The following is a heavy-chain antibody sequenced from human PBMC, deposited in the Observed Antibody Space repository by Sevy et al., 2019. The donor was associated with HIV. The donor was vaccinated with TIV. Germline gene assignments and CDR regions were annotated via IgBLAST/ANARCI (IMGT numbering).Heavy chain of an antibody. CDR1: GFTFSSYW. J-gene: IGHJ6*02. Sequence: GGSLRLSCAASGFTFSSYWMHWVRQAPGKGLVWVSRINSDGSSTSYADSVKGRFTISRDNAKNTLYLQMNSLRAEDTAVYYCARDINDFWSGYNYGMDVWGQGTMVTVSS. D-gene: IGHD3-3*01. CDR3: ARDINDFWSGYNYGMDV. V-gene: IGHV3-74*01. CDR2: INSDGSST.